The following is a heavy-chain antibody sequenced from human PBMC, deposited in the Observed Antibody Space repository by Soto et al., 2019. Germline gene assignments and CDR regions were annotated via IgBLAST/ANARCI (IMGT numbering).Heavy chain of an antibody. CDR3: AREGIVGAAYDAFDI. Sequence: VGSLRLSCAASGFTFSSYGMHWGRQAPGKGLEWVAVIWYDGSNKYYADSVKGRFTIYRDNSKNTLYLQINSLRAEDTAVYYCAREGIVGAAYDAFDIWGQGTMVTVSS. V-gene: IGHV3-33*01. D-gene: IGHD1-26*01. J-gene: IGHJ3*02. CDR1: GFTFSSYG. CDR2: IWYDGSNK.